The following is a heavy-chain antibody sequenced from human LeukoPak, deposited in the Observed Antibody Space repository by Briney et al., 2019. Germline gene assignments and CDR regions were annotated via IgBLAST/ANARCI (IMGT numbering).Heavy chain of an antibody. Sequence: PGRSLRLSCAASGFTFSSYGMHWVRQAPGKGLEWVAVIWYDGSNKYYADSVKGRFTISRDNSKNTLYLQMNSLRAEDTAVYYCARGGDSSSWYNWFDPWGQGTLSPSPQ. CDR3: ARGGDSSSWYNWFDP. J-gene: IGHJ5*02. D-gene: IGHD6-13*01. CDR1: GFTFSSYG. V-gene: IGHV3-33*01. CDR2: IWYDGSNK.